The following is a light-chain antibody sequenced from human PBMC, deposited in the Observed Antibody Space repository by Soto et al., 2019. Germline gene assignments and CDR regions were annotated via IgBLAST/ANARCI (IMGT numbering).Light chain of an antibody. Sequence: EIAMTQSPATLSVSAGERATLSCRASQSVSSNLAWYQQKPGQAPRLLIYGASTRATGIPARFSGSGSGTEFTLTISSLQSEDFAVYYCQQYNNWPPWTFGQGTKVEIK. CDR1: QSVSSN. J-gene: IGKJ1*01. CDR3: QQYNNWPPWT. CDR2: GAS. V-gene: IGKV3-15*01.